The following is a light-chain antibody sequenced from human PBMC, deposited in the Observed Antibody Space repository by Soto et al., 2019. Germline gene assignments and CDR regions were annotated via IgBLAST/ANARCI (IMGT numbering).Light chain of an antibody. V-gene: IGLV1-51*02. Sequence: QSVLTQPPSVSAAPGQRVTISCSGSSSNIGNNYVSWYQQLPGAAPKLLIYEDNKRPSGIPDRFSGSKSGTSANLGITGLQTGDEADYYCGTWDGILSTAEFGGGTKLTVL. CDR3: GTWDGILSTAE. CDR1: SSNIGNNY. J-gene: IGLJ3*02. CDR2: EDN.